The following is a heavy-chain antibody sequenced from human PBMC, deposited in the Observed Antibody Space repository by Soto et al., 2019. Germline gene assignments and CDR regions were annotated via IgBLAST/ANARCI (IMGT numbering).Heavy chain of an antibody. V-gene: IGHV5-10-1*01. CDR3: AISPNYYGSGSPPWWFDP. Sequence: PGESLKISCKGSGYSFTSYWISWVRQMPGKGLEWMGRIDPSDSYTNYSPSFQGHVTISADKSISTAYLQWSSLKASDTAMYYCAISPNYYGSGSPPWWFDPWGQGTLVTV. D-gene: IGHD3-10*01. J-gene: IGHJ5*02. CDR1: GYSFTSYW. CDR2: IDPSDSYT.